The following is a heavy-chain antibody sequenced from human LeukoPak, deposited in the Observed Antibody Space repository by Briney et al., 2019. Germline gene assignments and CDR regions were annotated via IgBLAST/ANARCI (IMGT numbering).Heavy chain of an antibody. Sequence: SETLSLTCTVSGGSISSGSYYWSWIRQPAGKGLEWIGRIYTSGSTNYNPSLKSRVTISVDTSKNQFSLKLSSVTAADTAVYYCARVQAVAGAFDIWGQGTMVTVSS. D-gene: IGHD6-19*01. CDR3: ARVQAVAGAFDI. J-gene: IGHJ3*02. V-gene: IGHV4-61*02. CDR1: GGSISSGSYY. CDR2: IYTSGST.